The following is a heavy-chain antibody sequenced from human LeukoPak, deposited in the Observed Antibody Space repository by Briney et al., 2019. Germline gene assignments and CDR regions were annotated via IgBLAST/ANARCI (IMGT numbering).Heavy chain of an antibody. CDR1: GGSISSYY. V-gene: IGHV4-59*12. CDR2: IYYSGST. CDR3: ARYGGSGTYFFDY. Sequence: PSETLSLTCSVSGGSISSYYWSWIQQPPGKGLEWIGYIYYSGSTNYNPSLKSRVTISVDTSKNQFSLKLSSVTAADTAVYYCARYGGSGTYFFDYWGRGTLVTVSS. J-gene: IGHJ4*02. D-gene: IGHD3-10*01.